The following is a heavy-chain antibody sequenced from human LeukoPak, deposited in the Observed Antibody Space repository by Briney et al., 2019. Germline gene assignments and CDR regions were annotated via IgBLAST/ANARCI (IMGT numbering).Heavy chain of an antibody. CDR3: AGRDF. Sequence: SETLSLTCTVSGASVSSYYWSWIRQPAGKGLEWLGRVYTSGSMNYNPSFKSRVTLSVDKSNNQFFLKLSAVTAADTAIYYCAGRDFWGQGIHVTVS. CDR2: VYTSGSM. CDR1: GASVSSYY. D-gene: IGHD2/OR15-2a*01. V-gene: IGHV4-4*07. J-gene: IGHJ4*02.